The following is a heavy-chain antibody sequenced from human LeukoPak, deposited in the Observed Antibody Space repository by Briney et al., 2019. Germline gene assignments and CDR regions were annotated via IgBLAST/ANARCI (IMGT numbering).Heavy chain of an antibody. V-gene: IGHV4-34*01. Sequence: SETLSLTCAVYGGSFSGYYWSWIRQPPGKGLEWIGEINHSGSTNYNPSLRSRVTISVDTSKNQFSLKLSSVTAADTAVYYCARGSPRDVWGSYRLKWFDPWGQGTLVTVSS. CDR3: ARGSPRDVWGSYRLKWFDP. J-gene: IGHJ5*02. CDR1: GGSFSGYY. D-gene: IGHD3-16*02. CDR2: INHSGST.